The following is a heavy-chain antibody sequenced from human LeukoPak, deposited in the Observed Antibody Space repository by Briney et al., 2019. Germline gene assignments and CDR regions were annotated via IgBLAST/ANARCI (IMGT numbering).Heavy chain of an antibody. J-gene: IGHJ4*02. CDR3: ARQVTFGYAFAYYFDY. D-gene: IGHD5-18*01. CDR2: IHNSEST. Sequence: SETLPLTCTVSGGSISTSSYYWGWIRQPPGKGLEWIGNIHNSESTYYNPSLKSRVTMSVDTSKNQFSLKLSFVTAADTAVYYCARQVTFGYAFAYYFDYWGQGSLVTVSS. CDR1: GGSISTSSYY. V-gene: IGHV4-39*01.